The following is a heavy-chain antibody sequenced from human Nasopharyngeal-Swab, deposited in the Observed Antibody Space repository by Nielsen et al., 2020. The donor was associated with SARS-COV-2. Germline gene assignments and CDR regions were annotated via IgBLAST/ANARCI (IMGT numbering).Heavy chain of an antibody. CDR1: GGTFSSYA. Sequence: ASVKASCKAAGGTFSSYAISWVRQAPGQGLEWMGWINTNTGNPTYAQGFTGRFVFSLDTSVSTAYLQISSLKAEDTAVYYCARGSSSWHFDYWGQGTLVTVSS. J-gene: IGHJ4*02. V-gene: IGHV7-4-1*02. D-gene: IGHD6-13*01. CDR3: ARGSSSWHFDY. CDR2: INTNTGNP.